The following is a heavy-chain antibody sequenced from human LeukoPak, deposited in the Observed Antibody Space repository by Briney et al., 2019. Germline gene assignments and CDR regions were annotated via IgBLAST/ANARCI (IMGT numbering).Heavy chain of an antibody. CDR3: AREWCSRTSCAFDI. J-gene: IGHJ3*02. D-gene: IGHD2-2*01. CDR1: GGSISSYY. V-gene: IGHV4-59*01. CDR2: ISYSGST. Sequence: KPSETLSLTCAVSGGSISSYYWSWIRQPPGKGLEWIGYISYSGSTNYNPSLKSRVTISVDTSKNQFSLRLTSVTAADTAVFYCAREWCSRTSCAFDIWGQGTRVTVSS.